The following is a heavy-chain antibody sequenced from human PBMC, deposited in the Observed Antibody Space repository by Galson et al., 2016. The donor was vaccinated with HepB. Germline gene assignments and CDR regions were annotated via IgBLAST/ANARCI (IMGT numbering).Heavy chain of an antibody. J-gene: IGHJ4*02. CDR1: GGPFSGYY. Sequence: SETLSLTCAVDGGPFSGYYWTWIRQPPGRGLEWIGEINHSGSTKYRPSLKSRVTMSVDTSKNRFSLTVTSVTAADTAVYYCAGAYGDYAWSSFDYWGQGTLVTVSS. D-gene: IGHD4-17*01. CDR2: INHSGST. CDR3: AGAYGDYAWSSFDY. V-gene: IGHV4-34*01.